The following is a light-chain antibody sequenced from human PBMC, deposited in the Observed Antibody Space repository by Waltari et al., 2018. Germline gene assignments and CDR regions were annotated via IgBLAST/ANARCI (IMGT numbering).Light chain of an antibody. J-gene: IGKJ1*01. Sequence: IVMTQSPDSLAVSLGESATINCKSSQSVLYRSNNYNYLAWYQQKPGQPPKLLIYWASTRESGVPDRFSGSGSGTDFTLTISSLQAEDVAVYYCQQYYSVPPTFGQGTKVEIK. CDR3: QQYYSVPPT. V-gene: IGKV4-1*01. CDR1: QSVLYRSNNYNY. CDR2: WAS.